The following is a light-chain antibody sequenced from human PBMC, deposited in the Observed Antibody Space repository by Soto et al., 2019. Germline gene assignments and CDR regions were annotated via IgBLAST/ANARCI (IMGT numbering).Light chain of an antibody. J-gene: IGKJ1*01. Sequence: IQLTQYTTSLYASVGDRVTITCRASQAIRTALGWYQQKPGKAPTLLIYEASILQNGVPSRFSGTESGTEFTLTISSLRPDDFATYYCQQYNDYSAWTFGQGTKVDIK. CDR2: EAS. CDR3: QQYNDYSAWT. CDR1: QAIRTA. V-gene: IGKV1-6*01.